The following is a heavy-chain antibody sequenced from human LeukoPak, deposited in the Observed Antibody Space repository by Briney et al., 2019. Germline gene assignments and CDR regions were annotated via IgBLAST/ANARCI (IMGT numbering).Heavy chain of an antibody. J-gene: IGHJ3*02. CDR3: ALLQTRKNPFDI. D-gene: IGHD2-15*01. V-gene: IGHV3-48*02. CDR1: GFTFSIYT. CDR2: ISSSTNSI. Sequence: GGSLRLSCAASGFTFSIYTMNWVRQAPGKGLEWVSYISSSTNSIYYADSVKGRFTISRDNAKNSLFLQMNSLRDEDTAVYYCALLQTRKNPFDIWGQGTMVTVSS.